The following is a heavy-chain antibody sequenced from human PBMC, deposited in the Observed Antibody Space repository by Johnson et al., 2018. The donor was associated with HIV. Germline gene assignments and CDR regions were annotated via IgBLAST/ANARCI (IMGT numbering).Heavy chain of an antibody. Sequence: VQLVESGGGLVQPGGSLRLSCAASGFTFSSYDMHWVRQATGKGLEWASAIGTAGDTYYPGSVKGRFTISRANAKHSLYLQMNSLRAGDTAVYYCARGDYGGNLDAFDIWGQGTMVTVSS. CDR3: ARGDYGGNLDAFDI. D-gene: IGHD4-23*01. CDR1: GFTFSSYD. V-gene: IGHV3-13*01. CDR2: IGTAGDT. J-gene: IGHJ3*02.